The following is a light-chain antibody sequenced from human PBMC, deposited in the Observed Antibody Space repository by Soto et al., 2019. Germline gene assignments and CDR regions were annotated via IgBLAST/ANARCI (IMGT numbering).Light chain of an antibody. Sequence: EIVLTQSPANMSSSPGETATLSCRASQYVGSRLAWYQHKPGQAPRLLIYYMSKRATGITARFSGSGSGTDFTLTISSLAPYDFAIYYCHQRQSWPRTFGQGTKVEIK. CDR3: HQRQSWPRT. CDR1: QYVGSR. V-gene: IGKV3-11*01. CDR2: YMS. J-gene: IGKJ1*01.